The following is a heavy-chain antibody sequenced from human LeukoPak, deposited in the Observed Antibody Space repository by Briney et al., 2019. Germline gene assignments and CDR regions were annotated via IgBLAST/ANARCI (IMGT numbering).Heavy chain of an antibody. CDR2: INAGNGNT. D-gene: IGHD3-16*02. CDR3: ARDIYDSVWGSYRYLFDY. J-gene: IGHJ4*02. CDR1: GYTFTSYA. V-gene: IGHV1-3*01. Sequence: ASVKVSCKASGYTFTSYAMHWVRQAPGQRLEWMGWINAGNGNTKYSQKFQGRVTITRDTSASTAYMELSSLRSEDTAVYYCARDIYDSVWGSYRYLFDYWGQGTLVTVSS.